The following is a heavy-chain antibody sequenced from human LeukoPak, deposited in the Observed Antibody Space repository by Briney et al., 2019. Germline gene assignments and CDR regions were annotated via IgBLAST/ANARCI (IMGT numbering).Heavy chain of an antibody. J-gene: IGHJ4*02. D-gene: IGHD2-15*01. CDR2: VDQTGSP. Sequence: SETLSLTCSVSGGSLRSDRHNWAWVRQSADKGLEHIGSVDQTGSPYYNPPLKSRVTISVDTSSKQFSLNLNSVTAADTAVYYCAMSPNYPGSGVFDDWGQGTLVIVSS. CDR1: GGSLRSDRHN. CDR3: AMSPNYPGSGVFDD. V-gene: IGHV4-39*07.